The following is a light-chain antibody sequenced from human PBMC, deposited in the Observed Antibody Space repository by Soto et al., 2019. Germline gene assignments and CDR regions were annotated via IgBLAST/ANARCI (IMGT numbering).Light chain of an antibody. Sequence: DIVMTQTPLSLSVTPGQPASISCKSSQSLLHSDGKTYLYWYLQKPGQPPQLLIFAVYNRLPGMPDRYSGSGSGADFTLIISRVEVEYVGIYYGMQTLQLPWTFGQGTKVEIK. J-gene: IGKJ1*01. CDR2: AVY. CDR1: QSLLHSDGKTY. V-gene: IGKV2D-29*01. CDR3: MQTLQLPWT.